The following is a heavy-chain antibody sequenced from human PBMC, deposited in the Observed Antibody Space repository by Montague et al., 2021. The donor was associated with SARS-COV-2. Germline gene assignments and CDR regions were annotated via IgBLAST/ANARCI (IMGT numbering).Heavy chain of an antibody. Sequence: GTLSLTCTVSGASISSSENSWGWIRQSPGKGLEWFGSIFYSGTTYFNPSLRSRIAISVDTSKNQFSLKVTSVTAADTAVYYCARHVTFGGVVVALDYWGQGHLVSVSS. D-gene: IGHD3-16*02. V-gene: IGHV4-39*01. CDR2: IFYSGTT. CDR1: GASISSSENS. CDR3: ARHVTFGGVVVALDY. J-gene: IGHJ4*02.